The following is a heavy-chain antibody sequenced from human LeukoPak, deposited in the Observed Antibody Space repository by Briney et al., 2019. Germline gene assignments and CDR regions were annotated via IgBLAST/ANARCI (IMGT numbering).Heavy chain of an antibody. J-gene: IGHJ4*02. CDR1: GFTFNNYW. CDR3: VREDTPATANY. D-gene: IGHD2-21*02. Sequence: GGSLRLSCAASGFTFNNYWMSWVRQAPGKGLEWVANIKQDGSRKYYVDSVKGRFTISRDNAKNSLYLQMNSLRAEDTAVYYCVREDTPATANYWGQGTLVTISS. CDR2: IKQDGSRK. V-gene: IGHV3-7*03.